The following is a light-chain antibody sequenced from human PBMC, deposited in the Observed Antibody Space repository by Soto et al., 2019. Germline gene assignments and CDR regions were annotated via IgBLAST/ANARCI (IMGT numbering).Light chain of an antibody. Sequence: DIQMTQSPSTLSASVGDRVTISCRASQGIRKDLGWYQQKPGKAPKRLIYAASTLQSGVPSRFSASGSGTAFTLTISRLQPADFATYYCLQQNSNPLTFGKRTKVEIK. CDR2: AAS. J-gene: IGKJ1*01. CDR1: QGIRKD. CDR3: LQQNSNPLT. V-gene: IGKV1-17*01.